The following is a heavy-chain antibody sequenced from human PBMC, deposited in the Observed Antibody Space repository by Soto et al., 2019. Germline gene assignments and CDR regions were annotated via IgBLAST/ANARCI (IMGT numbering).Heavy chain of an antibody. CDR3: AKAYYDFWSGYSKKYYYSGMDV. J-gene: IGHJ6*02. CDR1: GYTFTGYY. Sequence: SVNVSCNASGYTFTGYYMHWVRQAPGQGLEWMGWINPSSGGTNYAQKFQGWVTMTRDTSISTAYMELSRLRSDDTAVYYCAKAYYDFWSGYSKKYYYSGMDVWGQGTTVTVSS. V-gene: IGHV1-2*04. D-gene: IGHD3-3*01. CDR2: INPSSGGT.